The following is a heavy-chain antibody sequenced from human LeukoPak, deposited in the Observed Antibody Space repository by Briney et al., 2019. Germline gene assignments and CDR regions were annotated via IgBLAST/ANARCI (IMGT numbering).Heavy chain of an antibody. D-gene: IGHD3-3*01. CDR3: AVTYYDFWSGYYP. CDR2: ISAYNGNT. J-gene: IGHJ5*02. CDR1: GYTFTSYG. Sequence: ASVKVSCKASGYTFTSYGISWVRQAPGQGLEWMGWISAYNGNTNYAQKLQGRVTMTTDTSTSTAYMELSSLRSEDTAVYYCAVTYYDFWSGYYPWGQGTLVTVSS. V-gene: IGHV1-18*01.